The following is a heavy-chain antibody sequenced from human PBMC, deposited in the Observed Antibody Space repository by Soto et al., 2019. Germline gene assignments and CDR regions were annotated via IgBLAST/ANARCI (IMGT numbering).Heavy chain of an antibody. V-gene: IGHV3-30*18. CDR3: AEGGLYDGFDY. CDR1: GFTFSSYC. CDR2: ITYNGSNK. J-gene: IGHJ4*02. D-gene: IGHD5-12*01. Sequence: GGSLRLSCAASGFTFSSYCMHWVRQAPGKGLEWVSFITYNGSNKYYTDSVKGRFTISRDNSKNTLFLQMNSLRAEDTAVYYCAEGGLYDGFDYWGQGTLVTVSS.